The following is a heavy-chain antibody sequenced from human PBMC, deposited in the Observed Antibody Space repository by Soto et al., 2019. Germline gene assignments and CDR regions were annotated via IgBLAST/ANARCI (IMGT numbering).Heavy chain of an antibody. D-gene: IGHD1-7*01. CDR3: ARAMGGVTGTTRWFDP. CDR2: IYPGDSDT. CDR1: GYSFTSYW. J-gene: IGHJ5*02. Sequence: EGLTLSGQGYGYSFTSYWIGWVLHMPGKGLEWMGSIYPGDSDTRYSPSFQVQVTISADKPISTAYLQWSSLKASDTAMYYCARAMGGVTGTTRWFDPWGQGTLVTVSS. V-gene: IGHV5-51*04.